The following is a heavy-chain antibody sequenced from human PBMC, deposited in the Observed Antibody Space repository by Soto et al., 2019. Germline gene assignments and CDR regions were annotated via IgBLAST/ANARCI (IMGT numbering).Heavy chain of an antibody. Sequence: SETLSLTCTVSGYSIASGYYWGWIRQSPGKGLEWISSIYHSGNTYYNPSLKSRVTISVDTSQKQVSLELTSVTAADTAVYYCARVVIRMAIQSIDSWGPGSLVTVSS. J-gene: IGHJ4*02. CDR3: ARVVIRMAIQSIDS. V-gene: IGHV4-38-2*02. CDR2: IYHSGNT. D-gene: IGHD2-15*01. CDR1: GYSIASGYY.